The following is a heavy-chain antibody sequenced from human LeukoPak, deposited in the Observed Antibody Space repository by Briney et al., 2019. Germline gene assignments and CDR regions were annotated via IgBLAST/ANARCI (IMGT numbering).Heavy chain of an antibody. J-gene: IGHJ5*02. CDR1: GFTLSDYY. V-gene: IGHV3-11*05. D-gene: IGHD2-2*01. CDR3: ARDSAHIVVVPVVIPPGLDTWFDP. Sequence: PGVSLRLSCAASGFTLSDYYMSWLRQAPGKGLEWVSYMSGRSRNKKYADSVKGRFTISTDNATNSLSLQMNSLRADGTAVYYCARDSAHIVVVPVVIPPGLDTWFDPWGQGTLVTPSS. CDR2: MSGRSRNK.